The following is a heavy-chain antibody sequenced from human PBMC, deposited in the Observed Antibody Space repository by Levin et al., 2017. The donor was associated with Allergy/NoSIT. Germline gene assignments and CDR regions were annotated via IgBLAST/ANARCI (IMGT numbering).Heavy chain of an antibody. CDR2: IYLGDSDT. V-gene: IGHV5-51*01. J-gene: IGHJ4*02. Sequence: GESLKISCEDSGYNFSNDWIGWVRQMSGKGLEWMGIIYLGDSDTRYSPSFQGQVTMSFDKSISTAYLQWSSLKASDSAMYYCARLRSGLDEYYFGYWGQATLVTVSS. CDR1: GYNFSNDW. CDR3: ARLRSGLDEYYFGY. D-gene: IGHD3-3*01.